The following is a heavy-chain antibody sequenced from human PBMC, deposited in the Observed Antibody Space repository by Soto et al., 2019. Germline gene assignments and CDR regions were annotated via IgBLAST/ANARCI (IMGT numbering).Heavy chain of an antibody. CDR3: ARDMRHDSTGFSYY. V-gene: IGHV3-33*01. Sequence: QVQLVESGGGVVQPGRSLRLSCAASGFTFSSYGMHWVRQAPGKGLEWMAVIWHDGSNQYYADSVKGRFTISRDNSKNTLYLQRNSLRAEDTAVYNCARDMRHDSTGFSYYWCQGTLVTVSS. J-gene: IGHJ4*02. CDR2: IWHDGSNQ. D-gene: IGHD3-22*01. CDR1: GFTFSSYG.